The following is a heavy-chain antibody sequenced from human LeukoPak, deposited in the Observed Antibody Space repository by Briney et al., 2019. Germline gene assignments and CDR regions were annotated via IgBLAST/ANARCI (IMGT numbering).Heavy chain of an antibody. CDR1: GGSISSYY. CDR3: ARHEVVVQNDAFDI. J-gene: IGHJ3*02. CDR2: IYYSGST. V-gene: IGHV4-59*08. Sequence: KPSETLSPTCTVSGGSISSYYWSWIRQPPGKGLEWIGYIYYSGSTNYNPSLKSRVTISVDTSKNQFSLKLSSVTAADTAVYYCARHEVVVQNDAFDIWGQGTMVTVSS. D-gene: IGHD2-15*01.